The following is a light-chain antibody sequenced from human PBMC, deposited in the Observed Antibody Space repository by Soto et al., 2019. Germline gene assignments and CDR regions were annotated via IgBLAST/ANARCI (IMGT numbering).Light chain of an antibody. J-gene: IGKJ2*01. CDR1: QSVSSN. V-gene: IGKV3-15*01. CDR3: QQYNNWPPT. Sequence: EIVMTQSPATLSVSPGERATLSCRARQSVSSNLAWYQQKPGQAPRLLIYGASTRATGIPARFSGSGSGTEFTLTISSLQSADLAVYYCQQYNNWPPTFGQGTKLEIK. CDR2: GAS.